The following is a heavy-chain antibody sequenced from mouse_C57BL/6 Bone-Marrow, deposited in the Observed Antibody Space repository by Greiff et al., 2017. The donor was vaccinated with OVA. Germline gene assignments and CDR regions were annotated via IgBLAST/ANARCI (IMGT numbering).Heavy chain of an antibody. CDR2: INPYNGGT. Sequence: EVQLQESGPVLVKPGASVKMSCKASGYTFTDYYMNWVKQSHGKSLEWIGVINPYNGGTSYNQKFKGKATLTVDKSSSTAYMELNSLTSEDSAVYYCARGDGYYWYCDVWGTGTTVTVSS. D-gene: IGHD2-3*01. CDR1: GYTFTDYY. CDR3: ARGDGYYWYCDV. V-gene: IGHV1-19*01. J-gene: IGHJ1*03.